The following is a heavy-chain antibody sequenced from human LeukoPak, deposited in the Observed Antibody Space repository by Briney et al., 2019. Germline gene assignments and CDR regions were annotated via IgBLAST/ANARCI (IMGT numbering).Heavy chain of an antibody. D-gene: IGHD3-10*01. Sequence: KNGESLKICCKGSGYSFTSYWISWVRQIPGKGLEWMGRIDPSDSYTNYSPSFQGHVTISAGKSISTAYLQWSSLKASDTAMYYCAREPTPYYYGSGSYSNWGQGTLVTVSS. CDR3: AREPTPYYYGSGSYSN. J-gene: IGHJ4*02. CDR1: GYSFTSYW. V-gene: IGHV5-10-1*01. CDR2: IDPSDSYT.